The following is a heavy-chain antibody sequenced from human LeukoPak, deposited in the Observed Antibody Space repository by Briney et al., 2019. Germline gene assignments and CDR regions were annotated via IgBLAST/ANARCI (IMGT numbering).Heavy chain of an antibody. Sequence: PGGSLRLSCAASGFTFSSYWMHWVRQAPGKGLVWVSRINSDGSSTSYADSVKGRFTISRDNSKNTLYLQMNSLRAEDTAVYYCAKRGITGTTRYFDYWGQGTLVTVSS. CDR1: GFTFSSYW. D-gene: IGHD1-14*01. CDR3: AKRGITGTTRYFDY. CDR2: INSDGSST. V-gene: IGHV3-74*01. J-gene: IGHJ4*02.